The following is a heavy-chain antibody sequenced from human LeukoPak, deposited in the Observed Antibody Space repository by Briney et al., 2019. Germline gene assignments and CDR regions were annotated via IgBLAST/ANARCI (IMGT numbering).Heavy chain of an antibody. D-gene: IGHD6-13*01. CDR3: ASTAAGENDY. J-gene: IGHJ4*02. Sequence: GGSLRLSCAASGFTFNTYSMNWVRQAPGKGLEWVSYISSDSSTIYYADSVKGRFTISRDNAKNSLYLQMNSLRAEDTAVYYCASTAAGENDYWGQGTLVTVSS. CDR2: ISSDSSTI. V-gene: IGHV3-48*01. CDR1: GFTFNTYS.